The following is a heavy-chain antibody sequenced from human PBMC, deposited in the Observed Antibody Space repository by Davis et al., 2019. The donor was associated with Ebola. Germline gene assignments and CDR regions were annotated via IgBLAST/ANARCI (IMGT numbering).Heavy chain of an antibody. Sequence: ASVMVSCKASGYTFTGHYMHWVRQAPGQGLEWMGRINPNSGGTNYAQKFQGRVTMTRDTSISTAYMELRRLRSDDTAVYYCARGGYCSGGSCYYFDYWGQGTLVTVSS. V-gene: IGHV1-2*06. CDR2: INPNSGGT. D-gene: IGHD2-15*01. J-gene: IGHJ4*02. CDR3: ARGGYCSGGSCYYFDY. CDR1: GYTFTGHY.